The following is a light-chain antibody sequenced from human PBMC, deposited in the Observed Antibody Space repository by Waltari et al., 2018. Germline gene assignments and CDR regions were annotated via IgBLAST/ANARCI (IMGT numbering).Light chain of an antibody. J-gene: IGLJ2*01. CDR3: AAWDDSLEEV. V-gene: IGLV1-47*01. CDR2: RNN. Sequence: QSVLTQPPSASGAPGQRVTISCSGSSSNIGSNFVYWYPQLPGTAPKLLIYRNNQRPSGVPDRFSGSKSGTSASLAISGLRSEDEAHYYCAAWDDSLEEVFGGGTKLTVL. CDR1: SSNIGSNF.